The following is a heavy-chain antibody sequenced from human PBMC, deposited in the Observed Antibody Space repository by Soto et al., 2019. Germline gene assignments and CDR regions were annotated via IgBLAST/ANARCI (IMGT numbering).Heavy chain of an antibody. CDR3: ARVFRITGTINWFDP. Sequence: QVQLQESGPGLVKPSETLSLTCTVSGGSISSYYWSWIRQPPGKGLEWIGYIYYSGSTNYNPSLKSRVTISVDTSKNQFSLKLSSVTAADTAVYYCARVFRITGTINWFDPWGQGTLVTVSS. CDR1: GGSISSYY. D-gene: IGHD1-7*01. J-gene: IGHJ5*02. V-gene: IGHV4-59*01. CDR2: IYYSGST.